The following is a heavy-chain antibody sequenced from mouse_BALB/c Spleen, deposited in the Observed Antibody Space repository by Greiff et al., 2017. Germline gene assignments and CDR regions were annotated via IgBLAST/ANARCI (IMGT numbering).Heavy chain of an antibody. CDR3: ARDRYGSSSFDY. J-gene: IGHJ2*01. V-gene: IGHV5-4*02. Sequence: DVQLVESGGGLVKPGGSLKLSCAASGFTFSDYYMYWVRQTPEKRLEWVATISDGGSYTYYPDSVKGRFTISRDNAKNNLYLQMSSLKSEDTAMYYCARDRYGSSSFDYWGQGTTLTVSS. D-gene: IGHD1-1*01. CDR2: ISDGGSYT. CDR1: GFTFSDYY.